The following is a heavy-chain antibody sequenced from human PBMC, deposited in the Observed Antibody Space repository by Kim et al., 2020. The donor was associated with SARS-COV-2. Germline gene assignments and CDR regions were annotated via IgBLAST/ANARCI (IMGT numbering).Heavy chain of an antibody. D-gene: IGHD3-10*01. CDR3: AREPRAWVRGAV. CDR2: INHSGST. CDR1: GGSFSGYY. Sequence: SETLSLTCAVYGGSFSGYYWSWIRQPPGKGLEWIGEINHSGSTNYNPSLKSRVTISVDTSKNQFSLKLSSVTAADTAVYYCAREPRAWVRGAVWGQGTLVTVSS. J-gene: IGHJ4*02. V-gene: IGHV4-34*01.